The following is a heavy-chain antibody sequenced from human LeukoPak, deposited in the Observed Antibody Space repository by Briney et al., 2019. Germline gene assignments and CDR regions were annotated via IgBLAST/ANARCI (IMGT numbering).Heavy chain of an antibody. D-gene: IGHD3-3*01. CDR3: ARRAEWFSWTRLDAFDI. CDR1: GGSLKNFA. CDR2: FNHIYGTT. J-gene: IGHJ3*02. V-gene: IGHV1-69*13. Sequence: SVKVSCKASGGSLKNFAISWVRQAPGQGPEWMGGFNHIYGTTNYAQKFQGRVTTTVDDSTNIAYLDLSSLRSDDTALYYCARRAEWFSWTRLDAFDIWGQGTMVTVSS.